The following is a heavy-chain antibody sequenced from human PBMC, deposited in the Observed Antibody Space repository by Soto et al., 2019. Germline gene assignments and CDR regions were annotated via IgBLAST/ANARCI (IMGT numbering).Heavy chain of an antibody. CDR2: IYPDDSDI. CDR3: ARLSGFYGMDV. J-gene: IGHJ6*02. Sequence: IGWVRQMPGKGLEWMAFIYPDDSDIRYSPSFQGQVTISADKSITTAYLQWSSLRASDSAIYYCARLSGFYGMDVWGQGTTVTVS. V-gene: IGHV5-51*01.